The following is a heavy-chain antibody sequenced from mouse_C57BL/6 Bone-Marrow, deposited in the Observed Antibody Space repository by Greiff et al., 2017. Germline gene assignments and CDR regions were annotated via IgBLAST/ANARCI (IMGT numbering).Heavy chain of an antibody. D-gene: IGHD2-5*01. Sequence: QVQLQQPGAELVKPGASVKLSCKASGYTFTSYWMQWVKQRPGQGLEWIGEIDPSDSYTNYNQKFKGKATLTVDTSSNTAYLQLSSLTSEDTAVYYCTRAYYSNCHYAMDYWGQGTSVTVSS. CDR3: TRAYYSNCHYAMDY. V-gene: IGHV1-50*01. CDR1: GYTFTSYW. J-gene: IGHJ4*01. CDR2: IDPSDSYT.